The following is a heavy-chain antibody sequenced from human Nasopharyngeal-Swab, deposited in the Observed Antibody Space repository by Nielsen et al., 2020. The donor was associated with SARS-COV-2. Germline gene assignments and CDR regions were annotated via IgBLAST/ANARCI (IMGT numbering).Heavy chain of an antibody. CDR3: TTGATPLGYYGMDV. CDR1: GFTFSNAW. V-gene: IGHV3-15*01. D-gene: IGHD1-26*01. J-gene: IGHJ6*02. CDR2: IKSKTDGGTT. Sequence: GESLKISCAASGFTFSNAWMSWVRQAAGKGLEWVGRIKSKTDGGTTDYAAPVKGRFTISRDDSKNTLYLQMNSLKTEDTAVYYCTTGATPLGYYGMDVWGQGTTVTVSS.